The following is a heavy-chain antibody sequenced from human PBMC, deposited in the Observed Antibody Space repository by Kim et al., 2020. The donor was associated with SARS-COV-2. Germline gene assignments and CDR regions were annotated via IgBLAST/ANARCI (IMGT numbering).Heavy chain of an antibody. CDR3: AIHVILILNCSGGSCYYNWFDP. Sequence: SETLSLTCTVSGGSISSSSYYWGWIRQPPGKGLEWIGSIYYSGSTYYNPSLKSRVTISVDTSKNQFSLKLSSVTAADTAVYYCAIHVILILNCSGGSCYYNWFDPWGQGTLVTVSS. CDR2: IYYSGST. D-gene: IGHD2-15*01. J-gene: IGHJ5*02. CDR1: GGSISSSSYY. V-gene: IGHV4-39*01.